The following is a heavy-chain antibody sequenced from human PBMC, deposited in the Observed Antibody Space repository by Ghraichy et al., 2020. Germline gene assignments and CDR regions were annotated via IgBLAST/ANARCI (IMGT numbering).Heavy chain of an antibody. J-gene: IGHJ3*02. Sequence: GESLNIYCAASGFTFSSYSMNWVRQAPGKGLEWVSSISSSSSYIYYADSVKGRFTISRDNAKNSLYLQMNSLRAEDTAVYYCATGYCSSTSCYSDAFDIWGQGTMVTVSS. D-gene: IGHD2-2*03. V-gene: IGHV3-21*01. CDR1: GFTFSSYS. CDR2: ISSSSSYI. CDR3: ATGYCSSTSCYSDAFDI.